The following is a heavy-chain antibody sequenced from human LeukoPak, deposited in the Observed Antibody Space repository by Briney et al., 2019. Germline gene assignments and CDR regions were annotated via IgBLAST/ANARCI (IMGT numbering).Heavy chain of an antibody. Sequence: SETLSLTCTVSGGSISSSSYYWGWIRQPPGKGLEWIASIYYSGTTYYNPSLTSRVSIPADTSKNQFSLNLSSVTATDTAVYYCTSRGWIVGLVDYWGQGTLVTVSS. V-gene: IGHV4-39*01. D-gene: IGHD3-22*01. CDR1: GGSISSSSYY. CDR2: IYYSGTT. CDR3: TSRGWIVGLVDY. J-gene: IGHJ4*02.